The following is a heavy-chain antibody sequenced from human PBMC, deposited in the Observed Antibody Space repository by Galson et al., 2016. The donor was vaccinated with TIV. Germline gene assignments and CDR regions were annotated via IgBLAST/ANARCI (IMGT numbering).Heavy chain of an antibody. Sequence: SVKVSCKVSGNSLSELVIHWVRQAPGKGLEWMGGFDPEVSETVYAQKFQGRVTMTADTYRDTAYMELDSLRIEDTAVYYCATVAWFPGLSLDNWGQETLVTVSS. J-gene: IGHJ4*02. V-gene: IGHV1-24*01. D-gene: IGHD2/OR15-2a*01. CDR3: ATVAWFPGLSLDN. CDR1: GNSLSELV. CDR2: FDPEVSET.